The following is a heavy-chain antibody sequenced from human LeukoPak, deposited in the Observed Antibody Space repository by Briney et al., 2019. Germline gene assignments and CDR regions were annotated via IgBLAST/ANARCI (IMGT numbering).Heavy chain of an antibody. CDR2: INHSGST. J-gene: IGHJ4*02. Sequence: SETLSLTCAVYGGSFSGYYWSWIRQPPGKGLERIGEINHSGSTNYNPSLKSRVTISVDTSKNQFSLKLSSVTAADTAVYYCARVYCSSTGCYTLYFDYWGQGTLVTVSS. CDR3: ARVYCSSTGCYTLYFDY. CDR1: GGSFSGYY. D-gene: IGHD2-2*02. V-gene: IGHV4-34*01.